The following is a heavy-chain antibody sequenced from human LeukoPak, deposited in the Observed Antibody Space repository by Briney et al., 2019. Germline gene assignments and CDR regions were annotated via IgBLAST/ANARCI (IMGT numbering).Heavy chain of an antibody. Sequence: ASVKVSCKASGYTFTSYGISWGRQAPGQGLEWMGWISAYNGNTAYAQKFQGRVTMTEDTSTDTAYMELSSLRSEDTAVYYCATDFGSYLYYWGQGTLVTVSS. V-gene: IGHV1-18*01. CDR3: ATDFGSYLYY. J-gene: IGHJ4*02. D-gene: IGHD1-26*01. CDR2: ISAYNGNT. CDR1: GYTFTSYG.